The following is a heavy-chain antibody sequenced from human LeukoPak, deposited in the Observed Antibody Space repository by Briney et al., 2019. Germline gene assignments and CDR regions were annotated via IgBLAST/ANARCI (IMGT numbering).Heavy chain of an antibody. Sequence: PGGSLRLSCAASGFTFSSYWMSWVRQAPGKGLEWVANIKQDGSEKYYVDSVKGRFTISRDNAKNSLYLQMNSLRAEDTAVYYCARIRERDFWSGTYYFDYWGQGTLVTVSS. J-gene: IGHJ4*02. D-gene: IGHD3-3*01. CDR1: GFTFSSYW. CDR3: ARIRERDFWSGTYYFDY. CDR2: IKQDGSEK. V-gene: IGHV3-7*03.